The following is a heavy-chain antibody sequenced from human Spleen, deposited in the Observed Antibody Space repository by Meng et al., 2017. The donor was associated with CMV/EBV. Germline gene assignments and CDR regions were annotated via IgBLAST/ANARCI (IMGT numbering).Heavy chain of an antibody. CDR3: ARDQGRSVLLWFGEPDY. J-gene: IGHJ4*02. Sequence: VRVGQAGAEVSQAGALVKVSCNAPGYTFTSYGISWVRQDPGQGLEWLGWISAYNGNTNYAQKLQGRVTMTTDTSTSTAYMELRSLRSDDTAVYYCARDQGRSVLLWFGEPDYWGQGTLVTVSS. V-gene: IGHV1-18*01. CDR2: ISAYNGNT. D-gene: IGHD3-10*01. CDR1: GYTFTSYG.